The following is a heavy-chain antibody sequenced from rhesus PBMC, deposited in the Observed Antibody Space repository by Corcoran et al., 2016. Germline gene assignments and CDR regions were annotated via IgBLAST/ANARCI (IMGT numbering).Heavy chain of an antibody. D-gene: IGHD3-9*01. Sequence: QVQLQESGPAVVTPSGTLSLTCAVSGGSIGSRYWWSWLRPSPGKGLAWIGGLYGRCRNTQNNPSLKTRVTIAKDTSKNQFSLKLSSVTAADTAVYYCARDNYEDDYGYYYQYFDYWGQGVLLTVSS. J-gene: IGHJ4*01. CDR1: GGSIGSRYW. CDR3: ARDNYEDDYGYYYQYFDY. V-gene: IGHV4-93*01. CDR2: LYGRCRNT.